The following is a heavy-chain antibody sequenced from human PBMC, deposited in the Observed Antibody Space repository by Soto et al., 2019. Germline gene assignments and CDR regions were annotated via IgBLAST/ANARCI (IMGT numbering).Heavy chain of an antibody. D-gene: IGHD3-22*01. CDR1: GFTFSSYA. CDR3: AKSGMIVVVISPDY. Sequence: PGGSLRLSCAASGFTFSSYAISWVRQAPGKGLEWVSAISGSGGSTYYADSVKGRFTISRDNSKNTLYLQMNSLRAEDTAVYYCAKSGMIVVVISPDYWGQGTLVTVSS. CDR2: ISGSGGST. V-gene: IGHV3-23*01. J-gene: IGHJ4*02.